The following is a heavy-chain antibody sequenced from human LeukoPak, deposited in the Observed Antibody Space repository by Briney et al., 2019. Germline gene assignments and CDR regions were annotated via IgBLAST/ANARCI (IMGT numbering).Heavy chain of an antibody. J-gene: IGHJ4*02. V-gene: IGHV3-48*04. CDR3: GRPGFDY. Sequence: HPGGSLRLSCAASGFTFSSYNMNWLRQAPGKGLEWVSYVSSGGSTIYYADSVKGRFTISRDNAKNSLYLQLNSLRAEDTAVYYCGRPGFDYWGQGSLVTVSS. CDR2: VSSGGSTI. CDR1: GFTFSSYN.